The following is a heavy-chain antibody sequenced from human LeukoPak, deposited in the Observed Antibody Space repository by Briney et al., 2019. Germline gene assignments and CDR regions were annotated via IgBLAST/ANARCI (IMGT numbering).Heavy chain of an antibody. V-gene: IGHV3-48*04. D-gene: IGHD5-24*01. Sequence: GGSLRLSCAASGFTFSSYAMNWVRQAPGKGLEWVSYISSSGSTIYYADSVKGRFTISRDNAKNSLYLQMNSLRAEDTAVYYCARGERWLQFYYFDYWGQGTLVTVSS. CDR1: GFTFSSYA. CDR3: ARGERWLQFYYFDY. J-gene: IGHJ4*02. CDR2: ISSSGSTI.